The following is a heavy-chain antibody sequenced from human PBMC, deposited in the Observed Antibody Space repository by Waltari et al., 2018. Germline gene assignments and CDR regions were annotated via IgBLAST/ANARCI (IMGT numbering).Heavy chain of an antibody. CDR1: GGSISSSSYY. CDR3: ARDTGGIAAAGTGFDY. D-gene: IGHD6-13*01. CDR2: IYYSGST. J-gene: IGHJ4*02. V-gene: IGHV4-39*07. Sequence: QLQLQESGPGLVKPSETLSLTCTVSGGSISSSSYYWGWIRQPPGKGLEWIGSIYYSGSTYYNPSLKSRVTISVDTSKNQFSLKRSSVTAADTAVYYCARDTGGIAAAGTGFDYWGQGTLVTVSS.